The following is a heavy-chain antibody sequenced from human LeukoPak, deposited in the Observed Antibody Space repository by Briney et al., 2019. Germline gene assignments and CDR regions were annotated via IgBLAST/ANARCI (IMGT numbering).Heavy chain of an antibody. V-gene: IGHV3-21*01. CDR2: ISSSSSYI. Sequence: GGSPRLSCAASGFTFSSYSMDWVRQAPGKGLEWVSSISSSSSYIYYADSVKGRSTISRDNAKNSLYLQMNSLRAEDTAVYYCARGEAYCGGDCYLPFDYWGQGTLVTVSS. CDR3: ARGEAYCGGDCYLPFDY. D-gene: IGHD2-21*02. J-gene: IGHJ4*02. CDR1: GFTFSSYS.